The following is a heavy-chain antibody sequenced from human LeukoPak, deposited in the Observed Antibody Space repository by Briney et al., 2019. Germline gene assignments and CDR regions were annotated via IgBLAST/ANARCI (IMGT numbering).Heavy chain of an antibody. Sequence: PGGSLRLSCAASGFTFSSYGMHWVRQAPGKGLEWVAVIWYDGGNKYYADSVKGRFTISRDNSKNTLYLQMNSLRAEDTAVYYCARRVVPAIYGMDVWGQGTTVTVSS. CDR1: GFTFSSYG. CDR2: IWYDGGNK. CDR3: ARRVVPAIYGMDV. J-gene: IGHJ6*02. D-gene: IGHD2-2*01. V-gene: IGHV3-33*01.